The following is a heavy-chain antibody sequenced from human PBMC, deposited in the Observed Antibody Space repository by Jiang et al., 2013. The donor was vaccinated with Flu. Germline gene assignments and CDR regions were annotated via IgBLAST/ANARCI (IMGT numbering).Heavy chain of an antibody. CDR3: ARGTSTVVTPI. CDR1: GFIVSSNY. Sequence: VQLLESGGGLIQPGGSPRLSCAASGFIVSSNYMSWVRQAPGKGLEWVSVIYSGGNTYYADSVKGRFTISRDNSKNTLYLQMNSLRAEDTAVYYCARGTSTVVTPIWGQGTLVTVSS. D-gene: IGHD4-23*01. CDR2: IYSGGNT. J-gene: IGHJ4*02. V-gene: IGHV3-53*01.